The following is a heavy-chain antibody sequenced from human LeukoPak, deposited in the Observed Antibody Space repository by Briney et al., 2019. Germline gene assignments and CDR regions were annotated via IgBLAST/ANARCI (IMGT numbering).Heavy chain of an antibody. CDR3: VRDGAVVTSGSYPWRYFQY. CDR2: IWYGGSNK. D-gene: IGHD3-10*01. Sequence: GGSLRLSCAASGFTFSSYGMHGVRQAPGKGLEGGAVIWYGGSNKYYADSVKGRFTISRDNSKNTLYLQMNSLRAEDTAVYYCVRDGAVVTSGSYPWRYFQYWGLGTLVTVSS. V-gene: IGHV3-33*08. J-gene: IGHJ1*01. CDR1: GFTFSSYG.